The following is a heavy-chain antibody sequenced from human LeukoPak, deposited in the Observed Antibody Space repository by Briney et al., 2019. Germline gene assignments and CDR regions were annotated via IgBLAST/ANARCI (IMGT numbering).Heavy chain of an antibody. CDR1: GYTFTGYY. V-gene: IGHV1-2*02. J-gene: IGHJ4*02. Sequence: ASVKVSCKASGYTFTGYYMHWVRQAPGQGLEWMGWINANSGGTNYAQKFHGRVTITRETSISTPHVELSRLRYGDTAVYYCAAGSYYTYFDYWGRGTLVSVSS. D-gene: IGHD3-10*01. CDR2: INANSGGT. CDR3: AAGSYYTYFDY.